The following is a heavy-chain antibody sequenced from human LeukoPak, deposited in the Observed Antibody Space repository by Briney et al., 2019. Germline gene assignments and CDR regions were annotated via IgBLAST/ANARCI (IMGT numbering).Heavy chain of an antibody. CDR2: INHSGST. CDR1: GGSFSGYY. Sequence: SETLSLTCAVYGGSFSGYYWSWIRQPPGKGLEWIGEINHSGSTNYNPSLESRVTISVDTSKNQFSLKLSSVTAAVTAVYYCARRGQQGYSYWGQGTLVTVSS. V-gene: IGHV4-34*01. J-gene: IGHJ4*02. CDR3: ARRGQQGYSY. D-gene: IGHD5-18*01.